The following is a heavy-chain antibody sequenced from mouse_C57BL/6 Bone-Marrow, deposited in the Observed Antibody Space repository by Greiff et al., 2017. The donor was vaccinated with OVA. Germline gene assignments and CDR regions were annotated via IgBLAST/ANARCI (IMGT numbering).Heavy chain of an antibody. D-gene: IGHD4-1*01. Sequence: QVQLQPSGAELVRPGASVTLSCKASGYTFTDYEMHWVKQTPVHGLEWIGAIDPETGGTAYNQKFKGKAILTADKSSSTAYMELRSLTSEDSAVYYCSQAETGTGFAYWGQGTLVTVSA. J-gene: IGHJ3*01. CDR1: GYTFTDYE. CDR2: IDPETGGT. CDR3: SQAETGTGFAY. V-gene: IGHV1-15*01.